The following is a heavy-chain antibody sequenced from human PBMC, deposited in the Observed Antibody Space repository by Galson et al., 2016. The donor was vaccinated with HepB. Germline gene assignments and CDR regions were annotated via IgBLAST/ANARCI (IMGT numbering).Heavy chain of an antibody. V-gene: IGHV3-33*03. D-gene: IGHD2-15*01. CDR2: MWHDGSKK. Sequence: SLRLSCAASGFTFRYHGMHWVRQAPGKGLEWVAMMWHDGSKKYYADSVKGRFTISRDNSKNTVYLQMDSLRVEDTAVYYCAKRGDCSGDSCSSRGYYFGVDVWGQGTTVTVSS. J-gene: IGHJ6*02. CDR1: GFTFRYHG. CDR3: AKRGDCSGDSCSSRGYYFGVDV.